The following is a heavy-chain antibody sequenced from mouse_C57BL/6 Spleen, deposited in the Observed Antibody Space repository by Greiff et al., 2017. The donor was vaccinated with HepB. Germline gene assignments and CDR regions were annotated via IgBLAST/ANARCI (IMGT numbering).Heavy chain of an antibody. CDR3: ARVYYGNSAWFAY. Sequence: EVMLVESGGGLVKPGGSLKLSCAASGFTFSSYAMSWVRQTPEKRLEWVATISDGGSYTYYPDNVKGRFTISRDNAKNNLYLQMSHLKSEDTAMYYCARVYYGNSAWFAYWGQGTLVTVSA. CDR1: GFTFSSYA. CDR2: ISDGGSYT. D-gene: IGHD2-1*01. V-gene: IGHV5-4*03. J-gene: IGHJ3*01.